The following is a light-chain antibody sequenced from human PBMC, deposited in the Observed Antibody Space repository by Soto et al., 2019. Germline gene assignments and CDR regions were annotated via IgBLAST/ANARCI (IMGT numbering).Light chain of an antibody. V-gene: IGKV1-33*01. Sequence: DIDMTQSPASLSASVGDRVTITCQASQDINNDLNWSQQKEGKAPKLRIYKTSNLKRGVPSRGSGSGAGKDGRFTSSSLQNEDVATDECQQYEKLPFAFGQGTRLEIK. J-gene: IGKJ5*01. CDR2: KTS. CDR1: QDINND. CDR3: QQYEKLPFA.